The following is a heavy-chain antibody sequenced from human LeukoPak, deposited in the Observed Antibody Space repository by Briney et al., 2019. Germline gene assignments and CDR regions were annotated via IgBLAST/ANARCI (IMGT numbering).Heavy chain of an antibody. CDR3: ARDAAGGYSYGETDY. CDR2: IYYSGST. CDR1: GGSISSYY. J-gene: IGHJ4*02. Sequence: SETLSLTCTVSGGSISSYYWGWIRQPPGKGLEWIGSIYYSGSTYYNPSLKSRVTIPVDTSKNQFSLKLSSVTAADTAVYYCARDAAGGYSYGETDYWGQGTLVTVSS. V-gene: IGHV4-39*07. D-gene: IGHD5-18*01.